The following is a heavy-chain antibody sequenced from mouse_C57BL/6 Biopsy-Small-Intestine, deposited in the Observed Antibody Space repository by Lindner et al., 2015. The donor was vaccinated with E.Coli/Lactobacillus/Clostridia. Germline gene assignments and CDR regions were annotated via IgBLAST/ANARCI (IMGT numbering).Heavy chain of an antibody. J-gene: IGHJ2*01. V-gene: IGHV1-85*01. CDR3: ARQGYGSTYSYYFDF. CDR2: IYPRDGSP. CDR1: GHTFTSYD. Sequence: VQLQESGPELVKPGTSVKVSCKASGHTFTSYDIHWVKQRPGQGLEWIGWIYPRDGSPWYNGNFKDKATLTVDTSSSTAYMEFHSLTSEDSAVYFRARQGYGSTYSYYFDFWGQGTTLTVSS. D-gene: IGHD1-1*01.